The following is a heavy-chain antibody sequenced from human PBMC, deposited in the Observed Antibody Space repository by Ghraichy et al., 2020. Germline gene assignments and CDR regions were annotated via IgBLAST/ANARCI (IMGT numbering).Heavy chain of an antibody. J-gene: IGHJ2*01. D-gene: IGHD1-26*01. CDR1: GGSISSYY. CDR3: ARWSGSYFDAYFDL. Sequence: SQTLSLTCTVSGGSISSYYWSWIRQPPGKGLEWIGYIYYSGSTNYNPSLKSRVTISVDTSKNQFSLKLSSVTAADTAVYYCARWSGSYFDAYFDLWGRGTLVTVSS. V-gene: IGHV4-59*01. CDR2: IYYSGST.